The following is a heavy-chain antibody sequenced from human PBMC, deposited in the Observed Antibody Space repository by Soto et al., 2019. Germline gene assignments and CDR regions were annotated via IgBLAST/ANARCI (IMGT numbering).Heavy chain of an antibody. CDR1: GFTFTSSA. CDR2: IVVGSGNT. V-gene: IGHV1-58*02. CDR3: AAPRPNRYYYYYMDV. J-gene: IGHJ6*03. Sequence: QMQLVQSGPEVKKPGTSVKVSCKASGFTFTSSAMQWVRQARGQRPEWIGWIVVGSGNTNYAQKFQGRVTITRDMSTSTAYMELSSLRSEDTAVYYCAAPRPNRYYYYYMDVWGKGTTVTVSS.